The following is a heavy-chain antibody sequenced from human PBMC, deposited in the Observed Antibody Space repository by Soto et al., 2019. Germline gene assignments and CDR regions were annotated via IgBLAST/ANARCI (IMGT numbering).Heavy chain of an antibody. Sequence: SETLSLTCTVSGGSISSDDYCWSWIRQPPGKGLEWIGYIDDSGTTYYNPSLKSRVTISVDTSKNQFSLKLSSVTAADTAVYYCARAEDSYENDLVLVFFDFWGQGTLVTVSS. J-gene: IGHJ4*02. D-gene: IGHD5-18*01. CDR1: GGSISSDDYC. CDR2: IDDSGTT. V-gene: IGHV4-30-4*01. CDR3: ARAEDSYENDLVLVFFDF.